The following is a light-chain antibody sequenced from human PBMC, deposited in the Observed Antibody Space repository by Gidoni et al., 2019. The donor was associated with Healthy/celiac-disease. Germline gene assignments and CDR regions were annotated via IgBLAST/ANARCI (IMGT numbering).Light chain of an antibody. CDR1: QSISSY. J-gene: IGKJ2*01. CDR3: QQSYSTLYT. CDR2: AAS. V-gene: IGKV1-39*01. Sequence: DIQMTQSPSSLSASVGDRVITCRASQSISSYLNWYQQKPGKAPKLLIYAASSLQSGVPSRFSGSGSGTDFTLTISSLQPEDFATYYCQQSYSTLYTFGQGTKLEIK.